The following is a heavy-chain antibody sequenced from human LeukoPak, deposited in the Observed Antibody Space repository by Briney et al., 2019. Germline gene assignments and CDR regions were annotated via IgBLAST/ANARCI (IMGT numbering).Heavy chain of an antibody. CDR1: GFTFSSYG. V-gene: IGHV3-33*01. D-gene: IGHD2/OR15-2a*01. J-gene: IGHJ6*03. Sequence: PGGSLRLSCAASGFTFSSYGMHWVRQAPGKGLEWVAVVWYDGNDKYYADSVQGRFTISRDNSRYTLYLQMSSLRAEDTAVYFCARQYSNPYYHYMDVWGKGTTVTVSS. CDR3: ARQYSNPYYHYMDV. CDR2: VWYDGNDK.